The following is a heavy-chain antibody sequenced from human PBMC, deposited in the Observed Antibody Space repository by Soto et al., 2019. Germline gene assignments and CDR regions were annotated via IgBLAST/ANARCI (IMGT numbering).Heavy chain of an antibody. CDR1: GGTFSSYA. V-gene: IGHV1-69*06. CDR3: ARSMYCSGGSCYYYYGMDV. Sequence: ASVKVSCKASGGTFSSYAISWVRQAPGQGLEWMGGIIPIFGTANYAQKFQGRVTITADKSTSTAYMELSSLRSEDTAVYYCARSMYCSGGSCYYYYGMDVWGQGTTVTVSS. D-gene: IGHD2-15*01. J-gene: IGHJ6*02. CDR2: IIPIFGTA.